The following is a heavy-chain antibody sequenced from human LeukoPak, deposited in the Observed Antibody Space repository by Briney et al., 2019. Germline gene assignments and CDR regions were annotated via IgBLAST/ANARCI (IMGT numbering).Heavy chain of an antibody. CDR3: AKQLGYCSDGSCYFPY. J-gene: IGHJ4*02. V-gene: IGHV3-23*01. CDR2: ISNNGGYT. D-gene: IGHD2-15*01. CDR1: GFTLSSYT. Sequence: PGGSLRLSCAASGFTLSSYTVNWVRQAPGKGLEWVSAISNNGGYTYYADSVQGRFTISRDNSKSTLCLQMNSLRAEDTAVYYCAKQLGYCSDGSCYFPYWGQGTLVTVSS.